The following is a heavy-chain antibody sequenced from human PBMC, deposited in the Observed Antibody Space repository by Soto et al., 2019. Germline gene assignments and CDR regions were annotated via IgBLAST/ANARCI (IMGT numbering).Heavy chain of an antibody. J-gene: IGHJ3*02. V-gene: IGHV3-48*02. CDR2: ISSSSSTI. D-gene: IGHD3-22*01. Sequence: GGSLRLSCAASGFTFSSYSMNWVRQAPGKGLEWVSYISSSSSTIYYADSVKGRFTISRDNAKNSLYLQMNSLRDEDTAVYYCAREGYYYDSSGYYSDAFDIWGQGTMVTVS. CDR3: AREGYYYDSSGYYSDAFDI. CDR1: GFTFSSYS.